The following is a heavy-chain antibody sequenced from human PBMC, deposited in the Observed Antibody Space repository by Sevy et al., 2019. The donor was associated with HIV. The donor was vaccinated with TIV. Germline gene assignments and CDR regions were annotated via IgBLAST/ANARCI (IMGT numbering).Heavy chain of an antibody. CDR2: ISSAGSNK. V-gene: IGHV3-30-3*01. Sequence: GGSLRLSCAASGLTFSSHAMHWVRQAPGKGLEWVAVISSAGSNKYYADSVKGRFTISRDNPKNTLYRQMNSLRPEETAVYYCTRDAGYSIAWSPSDYWGQGTLVTVSS. D-gene: IGHD6-19*01. J-gene: IGHJ4*02. CDR3: TRDAGYSIAWSPSDY. CDR1: GLTFSSHA.